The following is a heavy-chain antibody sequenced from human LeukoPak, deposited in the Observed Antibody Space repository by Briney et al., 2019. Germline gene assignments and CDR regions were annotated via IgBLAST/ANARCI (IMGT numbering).Heavy chain of an antibody. CDR2: IIPTFGTA. CDR3: ASSVSYSSSSFYYYYMDV. D-gene: IGHD6-6*01. CDR1: GGTFSSYA. Sequence: SVKVSCKASGGTFSSYAISWVRQAPGQGLEWMGGIIPTFGTANYAQKFQGRVTITTDESTSTAYMELSSLRSEDTAVYYCASSVSYSSSSFYYYYMDVWGKGTTVTVSS. V-gene: IGHV1-69*05. J-gene: IGHJ6*03.